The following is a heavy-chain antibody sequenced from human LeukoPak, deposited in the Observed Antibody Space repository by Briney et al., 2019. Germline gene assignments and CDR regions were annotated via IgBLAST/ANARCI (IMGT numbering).Heavy chain of an antibody. CDR3: ARVPVVPAAPDYYYGMDV. CDR1: GFTFSSYA. D-gene: IGHD2-2*01. J-gene: IGHJ6*02. V-gene: IGHV3-30-3*01. Sequence: GGSLRLSCAASGFTFSSYAMHWVRQAPGKGLEWVAVISYDGSNKYYADSVKGRFTISRDNSKNTLYLQMNSLRAEDTAVYYCARVPVVPAAPDYYYGMDVWGQGTTVTVSS. CDR2: ISYDGSNK.